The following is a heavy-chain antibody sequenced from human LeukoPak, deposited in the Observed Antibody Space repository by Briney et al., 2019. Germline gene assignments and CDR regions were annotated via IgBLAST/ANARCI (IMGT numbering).Heavy chain of an antibody. Sequence: GGSLRLSCAASGFTFSSYAMSWVRQAPGKGLEWVSAISGSGGSTYYADSVKGRFTISRDNSKNTLYLQMNSLRAEDTAVYYCAILYRGEDIVVVPAASDAFDIWGQGTMVTVSS. D-gene: IGHD2-2*01. CDR1: GFTFSSYA. J-gene: IGHJ3*02. V-gene: IGHV3-23*01. CDR2: ISGSGGST. CDR3: AILYRGEDIVVVPAASDAFDI.